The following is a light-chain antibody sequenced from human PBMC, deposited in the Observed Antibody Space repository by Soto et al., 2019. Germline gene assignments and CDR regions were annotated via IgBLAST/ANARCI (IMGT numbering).Light chain of an antibody. CDR3: QQINSYPIT. CDR2: AAS. J-gene: IGKJ5*01. CDR1: QGINSY. Sequence: DIQLTQSPSFLSASVGDRVTITCRASQGINSYLAWYQQKPGKVPKLLIYAASTLQSGVPSRFSGSGSGTESTLTISSLQPEDFATYYCQQINSYPITFGHGTRLEI. V-gene: IGKV1-9*01.